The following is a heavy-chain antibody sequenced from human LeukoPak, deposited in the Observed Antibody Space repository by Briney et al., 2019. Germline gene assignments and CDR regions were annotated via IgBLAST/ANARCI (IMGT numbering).Heavy chain of an antibody. CDR3: ARDPQDTWMSRMTVTIPLYFDY. Sequence: ASVKVSCKASGYTFTSYGISWVRQAPGQGLEWMGWISAYNGNTNYAQKLQGRVTMTTDTSTSTAYMELRSLRSDDTAVYYCARDPQDTWMSRMTVTIPLYFDYWGRGTLVTVSS. D-gene: IGHD4-17*01. V-gene: IGHV1-18*01. CDR1: GYTFTSYG. CDR2: ISAYNGNT. J-gene: IGHJ4*02.